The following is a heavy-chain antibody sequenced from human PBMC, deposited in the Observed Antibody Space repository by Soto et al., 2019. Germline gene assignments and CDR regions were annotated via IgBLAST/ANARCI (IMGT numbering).Heavy chain of an antibody. D-gene: IGHD3-10*01. J-gene: IGHJ5*02. CDR1: GGSFSGYY. CDR3: ASSITMVRGVITRSFDP. V-gene: IGHV4-34*01. CDR2: INHSGST. Sequence: SETLSLTCAVYGGSFSGYYWSWIRQPPGKGLEWIGEINHSGSTNYNPSLKSRVTISVDTSKNQFSLKLSSVTAADTAVYYCASSITMVRGVITRSFDPWGQGTLVTVSS.